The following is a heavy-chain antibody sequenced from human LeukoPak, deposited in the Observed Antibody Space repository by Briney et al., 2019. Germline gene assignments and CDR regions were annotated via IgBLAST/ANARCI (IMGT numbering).Heavy chain of an antibody. J-gene: IGHJ6*03. CDR2: ISGSGGST. CDR3: AKRDRIAVAGYYYYYMDV. Sequence: GGSLRLSCAASGFTFSSYAMSWVRQAPGKGLEWVSAISGSGGSTYYADSVKGRFTISGDNSKNTLYLQMNSLRAEDTAVYYCAKRDRIAVAGYYYYYMDVWGKGTTVTVSS. V-gene: IGHV3-23*01. D-gene: IGHD6-19*01. CDR1: GFTFSSYA.